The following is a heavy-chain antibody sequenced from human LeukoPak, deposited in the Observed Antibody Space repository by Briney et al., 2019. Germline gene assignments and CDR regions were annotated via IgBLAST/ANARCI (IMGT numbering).Heavy chain of an antibody. D-gene: IGHD6-13*01. V-gene: IGHV4-30-2*01. Sequence: PSQTLSLTCTVSGGSISSGGYYWSWIRQPPGKGLEWIGYIYHSGSTYYNPSLKSRVTISVDRSKNQFSLKLSSVTAADTAVYYCARDPDSSWYGALDYWGQGTLVTVSS. CDR1: GGSISSGGYY. CDR2: IYHSGST. J-gene: IGHJ4*02. CDR3: ARDPDSSWYGALDY.